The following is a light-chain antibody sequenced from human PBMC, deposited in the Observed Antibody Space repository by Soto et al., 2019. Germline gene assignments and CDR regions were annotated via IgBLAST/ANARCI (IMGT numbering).Light chain of an antibody. Sequence: DIQMTQSSSTLSSSVGDRVNITCRASQSISTWLAWYQQKPGRAPKLLIYKASSLESGVPSRFSGSGSGTEFTLTISSLQPDDFATYYCQQYNSYSWTFGQGTKVDIK. V-gene: IGKV1-5*03. CDR2: KAS. CDR1: QSISTW. J-gene: IGKJ1*01. CDR3: QQYNSYSWT.